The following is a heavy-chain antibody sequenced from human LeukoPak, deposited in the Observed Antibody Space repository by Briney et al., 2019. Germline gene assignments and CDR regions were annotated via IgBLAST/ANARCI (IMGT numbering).Heavy chain of an antibody. Sequence: GGSLRLSCAASGFTFSSYWMSWVRQAPGKGLEWVANIKQDGSEKYYVDSVKGRFTISRDNSKNTVYLQVSSLRTEDTAVYYCARPSHYGLDTWGQGTLDTVSS. CDR2: IKQDGSEK. J-gene: IGHJ5*02. D-gene: IGHD3-10*01. CDR1: GFTFSSYW. CDR3: ARPSHYGLDT. V-gene: IGHV3-7*01.